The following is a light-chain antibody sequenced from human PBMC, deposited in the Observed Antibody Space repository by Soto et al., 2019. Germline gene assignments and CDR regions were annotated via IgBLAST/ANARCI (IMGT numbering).Light chain of an antibody. CDR3: QQYGSSFRYT. CDR1: QSISSSY. Sequence: EIVLTQSPGTLSLSPGERATLSCRASQSISSSYLTWYQQKPGQAPRLLIYGASNRATGIPDRFSGSGSGTDFTLTISRLEPEDFAVDYCQQYGSSFRYTFGQGTKLEIK. J-gene: IGKJ2*01. V-gene: IGKV3-20*01. CDR2: GAS.